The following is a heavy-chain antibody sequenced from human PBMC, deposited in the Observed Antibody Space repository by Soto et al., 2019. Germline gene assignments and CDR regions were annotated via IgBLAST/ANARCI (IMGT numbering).Heavy chain of an antibody. Sequence: QAQVVQSGAEVRKPGSSVKLSCKASEGTFNSYAIAWVRQSPGQGLEWMGGIIPYYNTLNYAQKFQDRVTITADDSTNTVYMELSSLRSDDTAFYFCASGASRWYPYFFDSWAQGTLVTVSS. D-gene: IGHD6-13*01. V-gene: IGHV1-69*01. CDR1: EGTFNSYA. CDR3: ASGASRWYPYFFDS. J-gene: IGHJ4*02. CDR2: IIPYYNTL.